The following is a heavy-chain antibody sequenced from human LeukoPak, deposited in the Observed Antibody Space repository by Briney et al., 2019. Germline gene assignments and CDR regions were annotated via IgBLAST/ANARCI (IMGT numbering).Heavy chain of an antibody. CDR3: VRDMDRGQWLVRPYN. CDR1: GYSFTGYY. J-gene: IGHJ4*02. CDR2: INPNSGDT. D-gene: IGHD6-19*01. Sequence: ASVKVSCKASGYSFTGYYMHWVRQAPGQGLEWMGWINPNSGDTKYAQKFQGRVTMTRDMSINTAYMDLRRLKSDDTAVYYCVRDMDRGQWLVRPYNWGQGTLVTVSS. V-gene: IGHV1-2*02.